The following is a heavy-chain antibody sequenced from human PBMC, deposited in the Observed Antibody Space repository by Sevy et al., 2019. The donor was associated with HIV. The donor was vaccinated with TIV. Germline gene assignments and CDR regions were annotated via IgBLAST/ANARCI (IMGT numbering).Heavy chain of an antibody. CDR3: ARDLFSGGNAVYGY. Sequence: GGSLRLSCAASGFTFSSYAMNWVRQAPGKGLEWVSSINGISSNIYYADSVKGRFTISRDNAENSLYLQMNSVRADDTAVYYCARDLFSGGNAVYGYWGQGTLVTVSS. J-gene: IGHJ4*02. CDR1: GFTFSSYA. D-gene: IGHD2-15*01. CDR2: INGISSNI. V-gene: IGHV3-21*01.